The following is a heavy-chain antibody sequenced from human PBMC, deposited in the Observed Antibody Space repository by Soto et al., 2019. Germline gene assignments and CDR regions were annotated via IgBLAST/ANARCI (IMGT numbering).Heavy chain of an antibody. CDR2: IYYSGST. V-gene: IGHV4-61*01. CDR3: AKYQLPLQYFDL. J-gene: IGHJ2*01. D-gene: IGHD2-2*01. CDR1: GGSVSSGSYY. Sequence: QVQLQESGPGLVKPSETLSLTCTVSGGSVSSGSYYWSWIRQPPGKGLEWIGYIYYSGSTNYNPSLKSRVTISVDTSKNQFSLKLSSVTAADTAVYYCAKYQLPLQYFDLWGRGTLVTVSS.